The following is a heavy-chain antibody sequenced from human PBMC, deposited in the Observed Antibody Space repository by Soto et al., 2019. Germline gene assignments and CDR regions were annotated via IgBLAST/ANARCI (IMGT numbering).Heavy chain of an antibody. CDR2: IYHSGST. V-gene: IGHV4-34*01. CDR3: ARGPKSACAFDI. J-gene: IGHJ3*02. Sequence: QVQLQQWGAGLLKPSETLSLTCAVYGGSFSGYYWSWIRQPPGKGLEWIGEIYHSGSTNYNPTPKSRVTISVDTSKNHFSLRLSSVTAADTAVYYCARGPKSACAFDICGHWTMVTVSS. CDR1: GGSFSGYY.